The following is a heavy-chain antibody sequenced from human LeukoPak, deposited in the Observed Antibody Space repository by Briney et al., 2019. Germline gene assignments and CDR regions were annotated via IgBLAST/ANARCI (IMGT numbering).Heavy chain of an antibody. V-gene: IGHV5-51*01. CDR1: GDSFTSYW. CDR3: ARDETSADAFDI. D-gene: IGHD6-6*01. CDR2: IYRGDADT. J-gene: IGHJ3*02. Sequence: GESLKISSRGAGDSFTSYWSGWGRQMPGKGREERGIIYRGDADTRYCAAFQGQVTISDDKSIRTDYLQWSRLKASDAAMYYCARDETSADAFDIWGQGTMVTVSS.